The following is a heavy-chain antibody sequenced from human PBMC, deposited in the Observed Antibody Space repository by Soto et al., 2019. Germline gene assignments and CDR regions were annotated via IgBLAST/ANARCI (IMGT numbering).Heavy chain of an antibody. CDR2: IYYSGST. V-gene: IGHV4-31*03. CDR3: ARVTYYYDSSGYYPLPLFDY. D-gene: IGHD3-22*01. J-gene: IGHJ4*02. Sequence: PSETLSLTCTVSGGSISSGGYYWSWIRQHPGKGLEWIGYIYYSGSTYYNPSLKSRVTISVDTSKNQFSLKLSSVTAADTAVYYCARVTYYYDSSGYYPLPLFDYWGQGTLVTVSS. CDR1: GGSISSGGYY.